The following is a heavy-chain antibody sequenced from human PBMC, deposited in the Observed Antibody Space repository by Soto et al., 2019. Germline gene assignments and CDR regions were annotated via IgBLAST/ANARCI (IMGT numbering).Heavy chain of an antibody. CDR3: ARDGDVNTGFGKDY. CDR1: GGTFSDYG. D-gene: IGHD3-16*01. Sequence: LGGPLRLTCAAFGGTFSDYGSHWVRQDPGEGLEWVAFIWYDGGNKYYAESVKGRFTISRDNSKNTLYLQMNSLRAEDTAVYYCARDGDVNTGFGKDYWGQGTLVTFSS. V-gene: IGHV3-33*01. J-gene: IGHJ4*02. CDR2: IWYDGGNK.